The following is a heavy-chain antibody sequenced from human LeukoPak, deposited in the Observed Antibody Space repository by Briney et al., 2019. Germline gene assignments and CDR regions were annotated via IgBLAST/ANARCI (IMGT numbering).Heavy chain of an antibody. Sequence: SETLSLTCSVSGGSISSYYWSWIRQPPGKGPEWIGYINNSGSTNYNPSVKSRVTISVDTSKKQFSLRLSSVTTADTAVYYCAKDRSPRGYSYGYFDYWGQGTLVTVSS. V-gene: IGHV4-59*01. CDR1: GGSISSYY. CDR3: AKDRSPRGYSYGYFDY. D-gene: IGHD5-18*01. CDR2: INNSGST. J-gene: IGHJ4*02.